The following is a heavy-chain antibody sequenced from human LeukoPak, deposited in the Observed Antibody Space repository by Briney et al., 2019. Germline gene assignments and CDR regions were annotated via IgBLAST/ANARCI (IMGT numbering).Heavy chain of an antibody. CDR1: GGSINNGGYY. Sequence: PSETLTLTCTVSGGSINNGGYYWSWIRQHPGKGLEWIGYIYYSGSSYYDPSLRSRVTISVDTSKNHFSLKLSSVTAADTAVYYCARNRDGYNSFDYWGQGTLVTVSS. V-gene: IGHV4-31*03. D-gene: IGHD5-24*01. J-gene: IGHJ4*02. CDR3: ARNRDGYNSFDY. CDR2: IYYSGSS.